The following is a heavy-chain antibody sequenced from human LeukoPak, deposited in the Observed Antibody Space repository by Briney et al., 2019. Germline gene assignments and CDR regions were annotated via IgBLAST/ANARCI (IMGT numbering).Heavy chain of an antibody. V-gene: IGHV1-24*01. Sequence: VASVKVSCKVSGYTLTELSMHWVRQAPGKGLEWMGGFDPEDGETIYAQKFQGRVTMTEDTSTDTAYMELSRLRSDDTAVYYCAKDLHYDSSGYSPGDYWGQGTLVTVSS. D-gene: IGHD3-22*01. J-gene: IGHJ4*02. CDR1: GYTLTELS. CDR2: FDPEDGET. CDR3: AKDLHYDSSGYSPGDY.